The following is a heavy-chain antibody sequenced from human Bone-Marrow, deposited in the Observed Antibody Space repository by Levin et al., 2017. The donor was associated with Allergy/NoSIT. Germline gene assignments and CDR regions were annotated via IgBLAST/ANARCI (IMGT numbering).Heavy chain of an antibody. CDR2: ISGSGSRT. V-gene: IGHV3-23*01. D-gene: IGHD2-8*01. CDR1: GFTFSNYA. J-gene: IGHJ4*02. Sequence: GESLKISCAASGFTFSNYAMSWVRQAPGKGLEWVSAISGSGSRTYYADSVEGRFTISRDNSENTLYLQMNSLRAEDTALYYCASPTMLKDYWGKGTLVTVSS. CDR3: ASPTMLKDY.